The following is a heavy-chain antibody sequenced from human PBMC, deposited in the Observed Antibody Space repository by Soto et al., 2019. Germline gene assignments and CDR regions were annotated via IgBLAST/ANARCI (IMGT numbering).Heavy chain of an antibody. D-gene: IGHD6-13*01. CDR2: IKQDGSER. J-gene: IGHJ4*02. CDR1: GFTFSSHW. Sequence: GGSLRLSCAASGFTFSSHWMSWVRQAPGKGLEWVANIKQDGSERYYADSVKGRFTIARDNAQNSLYLQMNSLKVEDTAVYYCARVAHHSASWYFRGRGTLVTVSS. CDR3: ARVAHHSASWYF. V-gene: IGHV3-7*01.